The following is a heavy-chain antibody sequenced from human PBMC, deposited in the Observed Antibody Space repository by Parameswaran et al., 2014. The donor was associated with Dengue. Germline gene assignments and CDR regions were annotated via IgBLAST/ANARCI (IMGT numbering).Heavy chain of an antibody. Sequence: KWIRQSPSRGLEWLGRTYYRSKWYNDYAVFVKSRITINPDTSKNQFSLQLNSVTPEDTAVYYCARGRSGSPYFDYWGQGTLVTVSS. J-gene: IGHJ4*02. CDR2: TYYRSKWYN. CDR3: ARGRSGSPYFDY. V-gene: IGHV6-1*01. D-gene: IGHD1-26*01.